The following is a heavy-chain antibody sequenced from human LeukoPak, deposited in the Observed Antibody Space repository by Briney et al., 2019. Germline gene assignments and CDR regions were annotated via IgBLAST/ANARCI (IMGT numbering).Heavy chain of an antibody. D-gene: IGHD6-19*01. CDR3: ARVQIAVAGTGFDP. Sequence: ASVKVSRKASGYTFTGYYMHWVRQAPGQGLEWMGRINPNSGGTNYAQKFQGRVTMTRDTSISTAYMELSRLRSDDTAVYYCARVQIAVAGTGFDPWGQGTLVTVSS. CDR2: INPNSGGT. V-gene: IGHV1-2*06. J-gene: IGHJ5*02. CDR1: GYTFTGYY.